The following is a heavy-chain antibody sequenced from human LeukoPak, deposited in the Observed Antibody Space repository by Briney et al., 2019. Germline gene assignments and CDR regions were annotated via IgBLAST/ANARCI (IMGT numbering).Heavy chain of an antibody. CDR3: ARYYYDSSGSFDH. Sequence: GGSLRLSCAASGFTFSNYVMTWVCQAPGKRLERVSSISSSSNYIYYADSVKGRFTISRDNAKNSLYLQMNSLRAEDTALYYCARYYYDSSGSFDHWGQGTLITVSS. CDR2: ISSSSNYI. J-gene: IGHJ4*02. D-gene: IGHD3-22*01. CDR1: GFTFSNYV. V-gene: IGHV3-21*01.